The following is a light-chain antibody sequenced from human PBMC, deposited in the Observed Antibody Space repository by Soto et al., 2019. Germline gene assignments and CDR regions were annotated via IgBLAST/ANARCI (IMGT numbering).Light chain of an antibody. CDR1: RSVGRS. J-gene: IGKJ4*01. Sequence: EIVLTQSPATLSLSPGERATLSCRASRSVGRSLAWYQQKPGQAPRLLVYGASTRATGIPARFSGTGSGTDFTLIISSLQSEDFAAYYCQQYDNRPLTFGGGTKVDI. V-gene: IGKV3-15*01. CDR2: GAS. CDR3: QQYDNRPLT.